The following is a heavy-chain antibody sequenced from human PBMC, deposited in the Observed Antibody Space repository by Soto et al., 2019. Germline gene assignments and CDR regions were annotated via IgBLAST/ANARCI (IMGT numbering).Heavy chain of an antibody. V-gene: IGHV4-31*03. CDR2: IYYSVST. J-gene: IGHJ5*02. D-gene: IGHD2-8*01. Sequence: SETLSLTCTVSGGSISSGGYYWSWIRQHRGKGLEWIGYIYYSVSTYYNPSLKSRVTISVDTSKDQLALKLSCVTAADTAVYYCARVRGGYCTNGVSCWFAPWGQGPLLTVPS. CDR1: GGSISSGGYY. CDR3: ARVRGGYCTNGVSCWFAP.